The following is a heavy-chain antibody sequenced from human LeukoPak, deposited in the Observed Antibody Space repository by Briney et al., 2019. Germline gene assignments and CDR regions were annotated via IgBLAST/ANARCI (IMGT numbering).Heavy chain of an antibody. Sequence: GGSLRLSCVASGFPFSSYWMTWVRQAPGKGLEWVANIKQDGSKKSYVDSVKGRFTISRDNTKNSVYLQMNSLRPEDTAVYYCTKQLGGSGSHWGQGTLVTVSS. CDR3: TKQLGGSGSH. D-gene: IGHD3-10*01. CDR2: IKQDGSKK. V-gene: IGHV3-7*01. J-gene: IGHJ4*02. CDR1: GFPFSSYW.